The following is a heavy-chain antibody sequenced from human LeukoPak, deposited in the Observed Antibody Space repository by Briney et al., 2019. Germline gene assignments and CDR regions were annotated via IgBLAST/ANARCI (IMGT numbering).Heavy chain of an antibody. CDR3: ARGMMTSRGGFRY. CDR2: INHSGST. CDR1: GGSFSGYY. D-gene: IGHD2-21*02. J-gene: IGHJ4*02. V-gene: IGHV4-34*01. Sequence: PSETLSLTCAVYGGSFSGYYWGWIRQPPGKGLEWIGEINHSGSTNYNPSLKSRVTISVDTSKNQFSLKLSSVTAADTAVYYCARGMMTSRGGFRYWGQGTLVTVSS.